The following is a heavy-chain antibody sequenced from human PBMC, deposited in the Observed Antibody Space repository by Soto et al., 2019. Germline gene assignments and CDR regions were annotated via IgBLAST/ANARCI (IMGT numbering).Heavy chain of an antibody. Sequence: SVKVSCKASGGTFSSYTISWVRQAPGQGLEWMGRIIPILGIANYAQKFQGRVTITADKSTSTAYMELSSLRSEDTAVYYCASSFGTTGYCSGGSCYPSTLYNWFDPWGQ. CDR3: ASSFGTTGYCSGGSCYPSTLYNWFDP. D-gene: IGHD2-15*01. CDR1: GGTFSSYT. J-gene: IGHJ5*02. V-gene: IGHV1-69*02. CDR2: IIPILGIA.